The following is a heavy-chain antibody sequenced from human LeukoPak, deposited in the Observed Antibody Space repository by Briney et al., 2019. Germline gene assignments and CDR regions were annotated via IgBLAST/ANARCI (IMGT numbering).Heavy chain of an antibody. D-gene: IGHD3-10*01. CDR1: GFTFNTYG. CDR3: ARTPYSGSYYNHWFDS. V-gene: IGHV3-30*03. CDR2: MSYDGINK. Sequence: PGGSLRLSCAASGFTFNTYGMHWVRQAPGKGLEWVTFMSYDGINKYYADSVKGRFTISRDNAKNTLYLYMNSLRAEDTAVYYCARTPYSGSYYNHWFDSWGQGTLVTVSS. J-gene: IGHJ5*01.